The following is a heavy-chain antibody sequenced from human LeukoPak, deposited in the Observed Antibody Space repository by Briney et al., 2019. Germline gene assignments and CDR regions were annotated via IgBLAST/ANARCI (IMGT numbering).Heavy chain of an antibody. J-gene: IGHJ1*01. V-gene: IGHV3-74*01. CDR2: IKSDGST. D-gene: IGHD3-22*01. CDR1: GFSFSRYW. CDR3: ARAPAEIGGYYPEYFRH. Sequence: GGSLRLSCAASGFSFSRYWMHWVRQAPGKGLVWVSRIKSDGSTNYADSVKGRFTISRDNAKNTVSLQMNSLRAEDTGVYYCARAPAEIGGYYPEYFRHWGQGTLVTVSS.